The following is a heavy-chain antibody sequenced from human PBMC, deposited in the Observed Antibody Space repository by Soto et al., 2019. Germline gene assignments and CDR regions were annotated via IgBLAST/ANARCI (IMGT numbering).Heavy chain of an antibody. D-gene: IGHD2-2*02. J-gene: IGHJ6*02. Sequence: QVQLVQSGAEVRKPGSSVKVSCKASGGTFSRHAISWVRQAPGQGLEWMGGIIPIFGTANYAQKFQGRVTITADESTSTAYMELSSLRSEDTAVYYCARATLRYCSSTSCYTVYYGMDVWGQGTTVTVSS. CDR2: IIPIFGTA. CDR3: ARATLRYCSSTSCYTVYYGMDV. CDR1: GGTFSRHA. V-gene: IGHV1-69*01.